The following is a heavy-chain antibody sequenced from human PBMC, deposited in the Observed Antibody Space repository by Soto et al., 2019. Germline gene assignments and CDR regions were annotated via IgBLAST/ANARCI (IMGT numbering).Heavy chain of an antibody. CDR1: GYSFTSYW. Sequence: GESLKISCKGSGYSFTSYWISWVRQMPGKGLEWMGRIDPSDSYTTYSPSFQGHVTISADKSISTAYLQWSSLKASDTAMYYCASGYSYGFGPYYFDYWGQGTLVTVSS. CDR3: ASGYSYGFGPYYFDY. J-gene: IGHJ4*02. D-gene: IGHD5-18*01. V-gene: IGHV5-10-1*01. CDR2: IDPSDSYT.